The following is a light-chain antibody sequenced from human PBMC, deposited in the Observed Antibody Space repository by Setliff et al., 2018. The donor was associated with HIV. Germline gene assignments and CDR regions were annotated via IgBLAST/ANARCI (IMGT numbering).Light chain of an antibody. Sequence: QSVLTQPPSASGTLGQRVTISCSGSSSNIGSNYVYWYQQLPGTAPKLLIYGNNQRPSGVPDRFSGSKSGTSASLAISGLRSEDEADYYCAAWDDSLSKFFGTGTKVTVL. CDR1: SSNIGSNY. CDR3: AAWDDSLSKF. J-gene: IGLJ1*01. V-gene: IGLV1-47*01. CDR2: GNN.